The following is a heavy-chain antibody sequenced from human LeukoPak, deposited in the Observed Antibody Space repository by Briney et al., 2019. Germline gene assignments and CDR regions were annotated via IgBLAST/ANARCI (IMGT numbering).Heavy chain of an antibody. Sequence: SVKVSCKASGGTFSSYAISWVRQAPGQGLEWMGGIIPIFGTANYAQKFQGRVTITTDESTSTAYMELSSLRSEDAAVYYCARDYWDYWYFDLWGRGTLVTVSS. V-gene: IGHV1-69*05. CDR1: GGTFSSYA. CDR3: ARDYWDYWYFDL. CDR2: IIPIFGTA. J-gene: IGHJ2*01. D-gene: IGHD1-26*01.